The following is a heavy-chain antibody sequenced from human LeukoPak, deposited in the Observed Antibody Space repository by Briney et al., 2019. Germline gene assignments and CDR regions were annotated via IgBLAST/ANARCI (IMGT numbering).Heavy chain of an antibody. Sequence: ASVKVSCMASGYTFTSYGISWVRQAPGQGLEWMGWISVYNGNTNYAQKLQGRVTMTTDTTTSTPYTELRSLRSDDTGVYYCARYTVSRNYYDSSGPKGMDYWGQGTLVTVSS. CDR1: GYTFTSYG. CDR2: ISVYNGNT. CDR3: ARYTVSRNYYDSSGPKGMDY. D-gene: IGHD3-22*01. J-gene: IGHJ4*02. V-gene: IGHV1-18*01.